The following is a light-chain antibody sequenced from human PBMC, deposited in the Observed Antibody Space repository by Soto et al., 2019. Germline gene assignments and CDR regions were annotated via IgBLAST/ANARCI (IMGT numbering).Light chain of an antibody. CDR1: QSLLYSSNNKNY. V-gene: IGKV4-1*01. Sequence: DIVMTQSPDSLPVSLGERATINCKSSQSLLYSSNNKNYLAWYQQKPGQPPKLLILWASTRESGVPDRFSGSGSGTDFSLTISRLQAEDVADYYCQQYYYTPYSFGQGTKLEIK. CDR2: WAS. J-gene: IGKJ2*03. CDR3: QQYYYTPYS.